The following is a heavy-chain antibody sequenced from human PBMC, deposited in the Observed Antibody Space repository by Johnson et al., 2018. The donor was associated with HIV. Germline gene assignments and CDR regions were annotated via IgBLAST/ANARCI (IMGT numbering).Heavy chain of an antibody. V-gene: IGHV3-11*04. D-gene: IGHD1-26*01. CDR3: ARDRGSYYGDAFYI. J-gene: IGHJ3*02. Sequence: SSGNTIYYADSVNGRFTISRDNAKNSLYLQMSSLRAEDTALYYCARDRGSYYGDAFYIWGQGTMVTVSS. CDR2: SSGNTI.